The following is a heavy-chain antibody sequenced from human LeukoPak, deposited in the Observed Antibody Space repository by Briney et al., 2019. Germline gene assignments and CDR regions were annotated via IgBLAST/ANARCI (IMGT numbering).Heavy chain of an antibody. CDR3: ARLRYCSSTSCYHYGMDV. J-gene: IGHJ6*02. CDR2: ISSSGSTI. CDR1: GFTFSSYE. Sequence: GGSLRLSCAASGFTFSSYEMNWVRQAPGKGLEWVSHISSSGSTIYYADSVKGRFTISRDNAKNSLYLQMNSLRAEDTAVYYCARLRYCSSTSCYHYGMDVWGQGTTVTVSS. D-gene: IGHD2-2*01. V-gene: IGHV3-48*03.